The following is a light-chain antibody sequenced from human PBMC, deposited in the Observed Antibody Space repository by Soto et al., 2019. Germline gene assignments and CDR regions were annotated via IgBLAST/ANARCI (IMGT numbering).Light chain of an antibody. Sequence: QSALTQPPSASGSAGQSVTISCTGTSSDVGGYNYVSWYQQHPGKAPKLMIYEVSKRPSGVPDRFSGSKSGNTASLTVSGLQAEYEADYYCSSYAGSNNLVFGGGTKLTVL. V-gene: IGLV2-8*01. CDR3: SSYAGSNNLV. CDR1: SSDVGGYNY. J-gene: IGLJ3*02. CDR2: EVS.